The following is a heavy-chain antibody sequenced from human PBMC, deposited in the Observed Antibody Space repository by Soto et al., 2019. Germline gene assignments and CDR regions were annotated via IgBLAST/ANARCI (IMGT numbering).Heavy chain of an antibody. CDR2: IYHSGST. J-gene: IGHJ6*03. CDR3: ARVGPFNVFRYNYFYMDV. CDR1: SGSISSSKW. Sequence: QVQLQESGPGLVRPSGTLSLTCAVSSGSISSSKWWSWVRQPPGKGLEWIGEIYHSGSTNYNPSLKSRLTISVDKSKNQFSLKMTSVTAADTAVYFCARVGPFNVFRYNYFYMDVWGKGTTVTVSS. V-gene: IGHV4-4*02. D-gene: IGHD3-9*01.